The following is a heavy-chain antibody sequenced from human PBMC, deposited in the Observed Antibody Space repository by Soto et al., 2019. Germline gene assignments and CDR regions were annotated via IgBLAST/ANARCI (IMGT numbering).Heavy chain of an antibody. V-gene: IGHV3-7*03. CDR3: ARDGFPEVRMDV. CDR2: IKQDGSSK. Sequence: GGSLRLSCAVSGFTFSNYWMSWVRQAPGKGLEWVANIKQDGSSKYYVGSVKGRFAISRDNAKNSLYLQMNSLRAEDTAVYYCARDGFPEVRMDVWGQGTTVTVSS. D-gene: IGHD3-10*01. CDR1: GFTFSNYW. J-gene: IGHJ6*02.